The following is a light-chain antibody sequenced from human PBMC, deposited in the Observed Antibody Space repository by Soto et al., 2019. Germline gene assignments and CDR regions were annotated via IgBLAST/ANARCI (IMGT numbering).Light chain of an antibody. CDR1: QSISDT. CDR3: HQYGTSPQT. V-gene: IGKV3-20*01. J-gene: IGKJ1*01. CDR2: GAS. Sequence: EIVLTQSPATLSVSPGGRATLSCRASQSISDTLAWYQQKPGQAPRLLIYGASTRATGIPARFSGSGSGTDFTLTISRLEPEDFAVYYCHQYGTSPQTFGQGTKVDIK.